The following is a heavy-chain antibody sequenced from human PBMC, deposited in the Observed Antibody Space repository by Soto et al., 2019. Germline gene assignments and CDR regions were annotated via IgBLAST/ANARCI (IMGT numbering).Heavy chain of an antibody. Sequence: SETLSLTCAVYGGSFSGYYWSWIRQPPGKGLEWIGEINHSGSTNYNPSLKSRVTISVDTSENQFSLKLSSVTAADTAVYYCARGYSSGWYNWFDPWGQGTLVTVSS. CDR3: ARGYSSGWYNWFDP. J-gene: IGHJ5*02. CDR1: GGSFSGYY. CDR2: INHSGST. D-gene: IGHD6-19*01. V-gene: IGHV4-34*01.